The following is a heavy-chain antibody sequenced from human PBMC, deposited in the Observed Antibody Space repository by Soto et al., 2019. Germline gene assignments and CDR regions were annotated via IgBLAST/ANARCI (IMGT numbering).Heavy chain of an antibody. J-gene: IGHJ4*02. V-gene: IGHV4-39*01. Sequence: QLQLQESGPGLVKPSETLSLTCTVSGGSINSGRHYWGWIRQPPGKGLEWIANIYYSGSTHYNPSLKGRVTISVDTSKNQFSLKLSSVTAADTAVYYCARHVAVAGLYYFDYWGQGTLVTVSS. CDR2: IYYSGST. CDR3: ARHVAVAGLYYFDY. D-gene: IGHD6-19*01. CDR1: GGSINSGRHY.